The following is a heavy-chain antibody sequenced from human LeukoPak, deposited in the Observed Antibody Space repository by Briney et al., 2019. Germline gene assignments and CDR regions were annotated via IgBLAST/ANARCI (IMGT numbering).Heavy chain of an antibody. CDR2: ISAYNGNT. Sequence: ASVKVSCKASGYTFTSYGISWVRQAPGQGLEWMGWISAYNGNTNYAQKLQGRVTMTTDASTSTAYMELRSLRSDDTAVYYCAREYGSGSFDWFDPWGQGTMVTVSS. D-gene: IGHD3-10*01. CDR1: GYTFTSYG. V-gene: IGHV1-18*01. J-gene: IGHJ5*02. CDR3: AREYGSGSFDWFDP.